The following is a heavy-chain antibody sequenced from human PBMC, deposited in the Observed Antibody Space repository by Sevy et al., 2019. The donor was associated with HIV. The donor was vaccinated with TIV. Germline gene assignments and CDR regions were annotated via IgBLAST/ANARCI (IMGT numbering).Heavy chain of an antibody. V-gene: IGHV1-69*13. D-gene: IGHD2-2*01. J-gene: IGHJ6*02. CDR2: IIPIFGTA. CDR3: ARDWGYCSSTSCYEDYYYYGMDV. Sequence: ASVKVSCKASGGTFSSYAISWVRQAPGQGLEWMGGIIPIFGTANYAQKFQGRVTITGDESTGTAYMELSSLRSEDTAVYYCARDWGYCSSTSCYEDYYYYGMDVWGQGTTVTVSS. CDR1: GGTFSSYA.